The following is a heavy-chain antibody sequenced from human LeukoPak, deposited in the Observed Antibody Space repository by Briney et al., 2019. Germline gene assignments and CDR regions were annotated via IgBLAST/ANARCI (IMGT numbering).Heavy chain of an antibody. D-gene: IGHD4-17*01. V-gene: IGHV4-59*01. CDR3: ARAHTTVTSYWFDP. CDR1: CGSISSYY. CDR2: IYYSGST. Sequence: SETLSLTCTVSCGSISSYYWSWIRQPPGKGLEWIGYIYYSGSTNYNPSLKSRVTISVDTSKNQFSLKLSSVTAADTAVYYCARAHTTVTSYWFDPWGQGTLVTVSS. J-gene: IGHJ5*02.